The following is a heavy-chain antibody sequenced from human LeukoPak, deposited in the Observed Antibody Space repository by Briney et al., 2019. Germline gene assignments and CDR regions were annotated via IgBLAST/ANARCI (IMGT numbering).Heavy chain of an antibody. CDR2: ISSNGDST. Sequence: GGSLSLSCSASGFTFSSYAMHWVRQAPGKGLEYVSAISSNGDSTYYADSVKGRFTISRDNSKNTLYLQMSSLRAEDTAVYYCVKDQAAMPYYYGMDVWGKGTTVTVSS. V-gene: IGHV3-64D*06. CDR1: GFTFSSYA. D-gene: IGHD2-2*01. J-gene: IGHJ6*04. CDR3: VKDQAAMPYYYGMDV.